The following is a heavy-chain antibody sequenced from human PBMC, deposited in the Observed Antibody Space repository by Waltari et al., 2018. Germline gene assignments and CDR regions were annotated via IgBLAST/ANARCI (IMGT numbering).Heavy chain of an antibody. CDR1: GFKFRDYA. CDR3: AREGAEQWVVEDYGMDV. CDR2: IGSSSSFM. D-gene: IGHD6-19*01. V-gene: IGHV3-21*02. Sequence: EVQLVESGGGLVKPGGSLRLSCAASGFKFRDYAMNWVRQAPGRGLEGVSSIGSSSSFMDYADSVRGRFTVSRDNAKNTLYLQMDTLRAEDTAVYYCAREGAEQWVVEDYGMDVWGQGTTVTVS. J-gene: IGHJ6*02.